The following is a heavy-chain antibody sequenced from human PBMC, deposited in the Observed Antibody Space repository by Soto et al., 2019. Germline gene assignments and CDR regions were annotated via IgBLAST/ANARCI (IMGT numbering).Heavy chain of an antibody. CDR1: GYTFTSYA. Sequence: ASVKVSCKASGYTFTSYAMHWVRQAPGQRLEWMGWINAGNGNTKYSQKFQGRVTITRDTSASTAYMELSSLRSEDTAVYYCARGIGYCSGGSCYLSLFDPWGQGTLVTVSS. CDR2: INAGNGNT. J-gene: IGHJ5*02. CDR3: ARGIGYCSGGSCYLSLFDP. V-gene: IGHV1-3*01. D-gene: IGHD2-15*01.